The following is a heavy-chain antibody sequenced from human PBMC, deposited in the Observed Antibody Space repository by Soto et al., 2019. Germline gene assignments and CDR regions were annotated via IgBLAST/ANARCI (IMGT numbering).Heavy chain of an antibody. Sequence: SETLSLTCTVSCGSISSGDYYWSWIRQPPGKGLEWIGYIYYSGSTYYNPSLKSRVTISVDTSKNQFSLKLSSVTAADTAVYYCASFLYCGGDCYSGFDYWGQGTLVTVSS. J-gene: IGHJ4*02. CDR2: IYYSGST. CDR1: CGSISSGDYY. V-gene: IGHV4-30-4*01. D-gene: IGHD2-21*02. CDR3: ASFLYCGGDCYSGFDY.